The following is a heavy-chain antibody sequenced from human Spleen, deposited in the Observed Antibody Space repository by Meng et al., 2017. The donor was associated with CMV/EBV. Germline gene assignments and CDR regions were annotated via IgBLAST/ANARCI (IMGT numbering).Heavy chain of an antibody. CDR2: ISWTGDVL. CDR1: GFTFDDNA. Sequence: GGSLRLSCAGSGFTFDDNAMHWVRQAPGKGLEWVSGISWTGDVLGYADSVKGRFTISRDNAKNSLYLQMNSLRTEDMAFYYCAKGSTHFYDSSGPHDSFDVWGQGTMVTVSS. D-gene: IGHD3-22*01. J-gene: IGHJ3*01. V-gene: IGHV3-9*03. CDR3: AKGSTHFYDSSGPHDSFDV.